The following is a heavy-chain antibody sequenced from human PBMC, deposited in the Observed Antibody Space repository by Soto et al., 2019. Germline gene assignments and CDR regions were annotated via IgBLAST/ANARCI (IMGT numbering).Heavy chain of an antibody. Sequence: LRLSCSASGFSFSRYTMHWVRQAPGKGLQYVSGITSNGDNTYHADSVQGRFTISRDNSKSTLYLQMTSLRVEDTAVYYCVKGNQLLRYYFEYWGRGALVTVSS. V-gene: IGHV3-64D*06. CDR1: GFSFSRYT. D-gene: IGHD2-2*01. CDR3: VKGNQLLRYYFEY. J-gene: IGHJ4*02. CDR2: ITSNGDNT.